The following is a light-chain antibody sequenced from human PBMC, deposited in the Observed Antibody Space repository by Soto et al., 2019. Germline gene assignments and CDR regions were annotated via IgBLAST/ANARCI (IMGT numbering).Light chain of an antibody. J-gene: IGKJ1*01. Sequence: EIVMTQSPSTLSLSPGERATLSCRASQSVSSSLAWYQQKPGQAPRLIIYDASTRATGIPARFSGSGSGTEFTLTISSLQSEDFAVYYCQQYNNWPLTFGQGTKVDIK. CDR2: DAS. CDR3: QQYNNWPLT. V-gene: IGKV3-15*01. CDR1: QSVSSS.